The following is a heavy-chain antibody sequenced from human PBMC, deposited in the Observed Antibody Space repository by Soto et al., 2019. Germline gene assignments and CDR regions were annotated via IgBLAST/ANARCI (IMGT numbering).Heavy chain of an antibody. V-gene: IGHV3-23*01. D-gene: IGHD2-15*01. J-gene: IGHJ6*01. CDR2: VTGPNDGT. CDR1: GFTFGNYA. Sequence: EVQLLDSGGGLVQPGGSLRLSCVASGFTFGNYAMSWVRQAPGKGLEGVSSVTGPNDGTSYAYSVKGRFTGSRDNFKNTLYRNMGTLSAEDTAVYCCAKGPCSDGNCYGREDVWGPGTRVSFSS. CDR3: AKGPCSDGNCYGREDV.